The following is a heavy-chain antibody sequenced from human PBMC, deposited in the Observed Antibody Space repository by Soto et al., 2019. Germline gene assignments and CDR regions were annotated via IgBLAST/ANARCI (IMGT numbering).Heavy chain of an antibody. Sequence: EVQLVESGGGLVQPGRSLRLSCAASGFTFDDYAMHWVRQAPGKGLEWVSGISWNSGSIGYADSVKGRFTISRDNAKNSLYLQMNSLRAEDTALYYCAKDISNYYYCYIDVWGKGTTVTVSS. V-gene: IGHV3-9*01. CDR3: AKDISNYYYCYIDV. J-gene: IGHJ6*03. CDR2: ISWNSGSI. CDR1: GFTFDDYA.